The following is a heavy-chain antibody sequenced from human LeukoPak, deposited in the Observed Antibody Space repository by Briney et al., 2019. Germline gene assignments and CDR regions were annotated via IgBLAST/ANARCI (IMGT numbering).Heavy chain of an antibody. Sequence: SETLSLTCAVSGGSISSGGYSWSWIRQPPGKGLEWIGYVYQSGSTYYNPSLKSRVTISVDRSKNQFSLKLSSVTAADTAVYYFARGVDYAGPPRGDAFDIWGQGTMVTVSS. CDR3: ARGVDYAGPPRGDAFDI. J-gene: IGHJ3*02. D-gene: IGHD4-17*01. CDR2: VYQSGST. CDR1: GGSISSGGYS. V-gene: IGHV4-30-2*01.